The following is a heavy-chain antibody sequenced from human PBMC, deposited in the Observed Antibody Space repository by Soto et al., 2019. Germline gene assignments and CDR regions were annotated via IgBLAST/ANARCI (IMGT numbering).Heavy chain of an antibody. Sequence: SVKVSCKASGGTFSSYAISWVRQAPGQGLEWMGGIIPILGTANYAQKFQGRVTITADKSTSTAYMELSSLTSEDTAVYFCARSLGRHPSETPRGHSFGAGSLLPFDHWGQGTLGTVS. CDR1: GGTFSSYA. J-gene: IGHJ4*02. V-gene: IGHV1-69*10. D-gene: IGHD2-15*01. CDR3: ARSLGRHPSETPRGHSFGAGSLLPFDH. CDR2: IIPILGTA.